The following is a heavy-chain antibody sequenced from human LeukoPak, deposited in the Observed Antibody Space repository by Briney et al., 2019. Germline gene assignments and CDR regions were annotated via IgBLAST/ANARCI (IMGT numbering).Heavy chain of an antibody. V-gene: IGHV4-31*03. D-gene: IGHD3-9*01. CDR1: GGSISSGGYY. CDR2: IYYSGST. CDR3: ARDMTDWWFDP. Sequence: SQTLSLTCTVSGGSISSGGYYWSWIRQHPGKGLEWIGYIYYSGSTHYNPSLKSRVTISVDTSKNQFSLKLSSVTAADTAVYYCARDMTDWWFDPWGQGALVTVSS. J-gene: IGHJ5*02.